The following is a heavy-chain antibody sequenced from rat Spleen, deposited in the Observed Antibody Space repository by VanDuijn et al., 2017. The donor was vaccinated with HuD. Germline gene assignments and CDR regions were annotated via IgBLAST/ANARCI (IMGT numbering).Heavy chain of an antibody. Sequence: EVQLVETGGGLVQPGRSLKLSCVASGFTFSRYWMYWVRQAPGKGLEWVSSINTDGGSTYYPDSVKGRFTVSRDNAENTVYLQMNSLRSEDTATYYCAKDGDGGYVMDAWGQGASVTVSS. CDR2: INTDGGST. CDR3: AKDGDGGYVMDA. D-gene: IGHD1-11*01. CDR1: GFTFSRYW. V-gene: IGHV5-58*01. J-gene: IGHJ4*01.